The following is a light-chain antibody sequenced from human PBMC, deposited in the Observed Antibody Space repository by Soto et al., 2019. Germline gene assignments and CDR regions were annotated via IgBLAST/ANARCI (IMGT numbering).Light chain of an antibody. V-gene: IGKV3-11*01. Sequence: EIVLTQSPAALSLSPGERATLSCWASQSISNYLVWYQQKPGQARRLLIYDTSNRATGVPARFSGSGSGTDFTLTISSLEPEDFAVYYCQQRSNWPLTFGGGTKVDIK. CDR3: QQRSNWPLT. CDR2: DTS. J-gene: IGKJ4*01. CDR1: QSISNY.